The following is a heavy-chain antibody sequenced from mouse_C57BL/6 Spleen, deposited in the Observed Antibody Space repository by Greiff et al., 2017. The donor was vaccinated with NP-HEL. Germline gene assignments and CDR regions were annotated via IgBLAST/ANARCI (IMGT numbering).Heavy chain of an antibody. V-gene: IGHV1-15*01. J-gene: IGHJ3*01. D-gene: IGHD2-5*01. CDR3: TRGGNYYSNFQAWFAY. CDR1: GYTFTDYE. Sequence: QVQLQQSGAELVRPGASVTLSRKASGYTFTDYEMHWVKQTPVHGLEWIGAIDPETGGTAYNQKFKGKAILTADKSSSTAYMELRSLTSEDSAVYYCTRGGNYYSNFQAWFAYWGQGTLVTVSA. CDR2: IDPETGGT.